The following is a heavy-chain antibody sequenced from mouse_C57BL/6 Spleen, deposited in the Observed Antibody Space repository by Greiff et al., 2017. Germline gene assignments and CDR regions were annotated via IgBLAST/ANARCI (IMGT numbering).Heavy chain of an antibody. CDR2: IYPGDGDT. CDR3: ARPYYYGSSNWYFDV. Sequence: VKLQESGAELVKPGASVKISCKASGYAFSSYWMNWVKQRPGKGLEWIGQIYPGDGDTNYNGKFKGKATLTADKSSSTAYMQLSSLTSEDSAVYFCARPYYYGSSNWYFDVWGTGTTVTVSS. D-gene: IGHD1-1*01. V-gene: IGHV1-80*01. CDR1: GYAFSSYW. J-gene: IGHJ1*03.